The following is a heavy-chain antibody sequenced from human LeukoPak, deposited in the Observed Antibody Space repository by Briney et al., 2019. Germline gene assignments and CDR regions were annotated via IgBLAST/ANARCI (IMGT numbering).Heavy chain of an antibody. CDR1: GSISGYY. V-gene: IGHV4-4*09. D-gene: IGHD1-26*01. Sequence: SETLSLTCTVSGSISGYYWSWIRQPPGKGLEWIGYIYTSGSTNYNPSLESRVTISVDTSKNQFSLKLSSVTAADTALYYCARLQGGSYSLDYWGQGTLVTVSS. CDR3: ARLQGGSYSLDY. CDR2: IYTSGST. J-gene: IGHJ4*02.